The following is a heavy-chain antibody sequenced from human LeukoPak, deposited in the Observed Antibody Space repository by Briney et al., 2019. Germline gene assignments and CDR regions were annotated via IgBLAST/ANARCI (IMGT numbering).Heavy chain of an antibody. Sequence: PGGSLRLSCAASGFTFSSYGMHWVRQAPGKGLEWVAVISYDGSNKYYADSVKGRFTISRDNSKNTLYLQMNSLRAGDTAVYYCAKEGGVPAAQKGYNWFDPWGQGTLVTVSS. V-gene: IGHV3-30*18. CDR3: AKEGGVPAAQKGYNWFDP. CDR2: ISYDGSNK. J-gene: IGHJ5*02. D-gene: IGHD2-2*01. CDR1: GFTFSSYG.